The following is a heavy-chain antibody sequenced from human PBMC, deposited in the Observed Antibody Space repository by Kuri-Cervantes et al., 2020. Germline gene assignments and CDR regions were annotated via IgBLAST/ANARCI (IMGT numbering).Heavy chain of an antibody. CDR2: IYSGGST. CDR3: ARDLYCSGGSCLSA. D-gene: IGHD2-15*01. CDR1: GFTVSSNY. Sequence: GESLKISCAASGFTVSSNYMSWVRQAPGKGLEWVSVIYSGGSTYYADSVKGRFTISRDNSKNTLYLQMNSLRAEDTAVYYCARDLYCSGGSCLSAWGQGTLVTVSS. J-gene: IGHJ4*02. V-gene: IGHV3-53*01.